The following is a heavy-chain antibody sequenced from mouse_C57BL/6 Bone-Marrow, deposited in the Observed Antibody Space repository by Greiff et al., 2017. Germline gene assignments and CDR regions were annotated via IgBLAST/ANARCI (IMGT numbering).Heavy chain of an antibody. CDR3: ARGDGNFYAMDY. CDR2: IDPSDSYT. CDR1: GYTFTSYW. V-gene: IGHV1-59*01. Sequence: VQLQQPGAELVRPGTSVKLSCKASGYTFTSYWMHWVKQRPGQGLEWIGVIDPSDSYTNYNQKFKGKATLTVDTSSSTAYMQLSSLTSEDSAVYDCARGDGNFYAMDYWGQGTSVTVSS. J-gene: IGHJ4*01. D-gene: IGHD2-1*01.